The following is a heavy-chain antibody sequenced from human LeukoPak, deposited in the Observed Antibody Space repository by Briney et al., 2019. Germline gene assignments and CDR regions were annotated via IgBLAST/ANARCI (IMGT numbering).Heavy chain of an antibody. CDR2: IIPIFGTA. V-gene: IGHV1-69*05. CDR3: ARDLGEMATPNYYYYYMDV. D-gene: IGHD5-24*01. CDR1: GGTFSSYA. J-gene: IGHJ6*03. Sequence: SVKVSCXASGGTFSSYAISWVRQAPGQGLEWMGRIIPIFGTANYAQKLQGRVTITTDESTSTAYMELSSLRSEDTAVYYCARDLGEMATPNYYYYYMDVWGKGTTVTVSS.